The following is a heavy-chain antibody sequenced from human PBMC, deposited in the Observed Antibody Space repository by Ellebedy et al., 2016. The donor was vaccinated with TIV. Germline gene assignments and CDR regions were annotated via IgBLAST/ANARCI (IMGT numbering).Heavy chain of an antibody. D-gene: IGHD5-24*01. CDR3: ARVGASDGNPLDS. V-gene: IGHV4-4*02. CDR1: GAYISSTNW. J-gene: IGHJ4*02. Sequence: SETLSLXCVVSGAYISSTNWWSWVRQPSGRGLECLGQIYHTGSTTYNPSLRSRVTISVDKSKNQFSLILSSVTAADTAVYYCARVGASDGNPLDSWGQGTLVTVSS. CDR2: IYHTGST.